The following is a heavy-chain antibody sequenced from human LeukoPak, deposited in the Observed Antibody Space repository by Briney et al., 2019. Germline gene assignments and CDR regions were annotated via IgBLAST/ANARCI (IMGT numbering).Heavy chain of an antibody. CDR3: ARLGYSSGYYFDY. CDR2: INHSGST. Sequence: SETLSLTCAVYGGSFSGYYWSWIRQPPGKGLEWIGEINHSGSTNYNSSLKSRVTISVDTSKNQFSLKLSSVTAADTAVYYCARLGYSSGYYFDYWGQGTLVTVSS. D-gene: IGHD5-18*01. CDR1: GGSFSGYY. V-gene: IGHV4-34*01. J-gene: IGHJ4*02.